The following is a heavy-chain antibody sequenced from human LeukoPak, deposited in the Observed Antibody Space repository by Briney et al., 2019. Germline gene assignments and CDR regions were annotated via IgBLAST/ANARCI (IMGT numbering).Heavy chain of an antibody. V-gene: IGHV5-51*01. D-gene: IGHD2-21*01. CDR1: GYSFTSYW. J-gene: IGHJ4*02. CDR2: IYPGDSDT. Sequence: GESLKISCKGSGYSFTSYWIGWVRQMPGKGLERMGIIYPGDSDTRYSPSFQGQVTISADKSISTAYLQWSSLKASDTAMYYCARQTYCGGDCYSGVFDYWGQGTLVTVSS. CDR3: ARQTYCGGDCYSGVFDY.